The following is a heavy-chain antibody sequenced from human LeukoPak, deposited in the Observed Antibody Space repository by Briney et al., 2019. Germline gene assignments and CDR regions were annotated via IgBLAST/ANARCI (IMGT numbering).Heavy chain of an antibody. J-gene: IGHJ4*02. D-gene: IGHD5-24*01. V-gene: IGHV1-69*04. CDR2: IIPILGIA. Sequence: SVKVSCKASGGTFSSYTISWVRQAPGQGLEWMGRIIPILGIANYAQKFQGRVTITADKSTSTAYMELSSLRSEDTAVYYCAREGDGYSFFDYWGQGTLVTVSS. CDR3: AREGDGYSFFDY. CDR1: GGTFSSYT.